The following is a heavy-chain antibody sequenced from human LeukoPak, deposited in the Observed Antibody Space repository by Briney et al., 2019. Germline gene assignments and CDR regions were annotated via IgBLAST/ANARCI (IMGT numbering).Heavy chain of an antibody. V-gene: IGHV4-31*03. CDR2: IYYSGST. D-gene: IGHD4-17*01. CDR3: ARVPRAVDAFDI. CDR1: GCSISIGGYY. Sequence: TLSLTCTLSGCSISIGGYYWSWLRQHPGKGLEWIGYIYYSGSTYYNPSLKSRVTISVDTSKNQFSLKLSSVTAADTAVYYCARVPRAVDAFDIWGQGTMVTVSS. J-gene: IGHJ3*02.